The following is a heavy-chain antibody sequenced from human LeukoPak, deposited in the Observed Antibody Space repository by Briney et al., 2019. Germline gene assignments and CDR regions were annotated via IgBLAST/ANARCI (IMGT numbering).Heavy chain of an antibody. CDR1: GYTFTGYY. Sequence: ASVKVSCKASGYTFTGYYMHWVRQAPGQGLEWMGWINPNSDGTNYAQKFQGRVTMTRDTSISTAYMELSRLRSDDTAVYYCARADSSPGGDDAFDIWGQGTMVTVSS. V-gene: IGHV1-2*02. CDR3: ARADSSPGGDDAFDI. CDR2: INPNSDGT. J-gene: IGHJ3*02. D-gene: IGHD3-22*01.